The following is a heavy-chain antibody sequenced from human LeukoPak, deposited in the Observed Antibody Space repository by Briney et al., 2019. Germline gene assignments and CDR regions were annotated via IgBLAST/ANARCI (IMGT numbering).Heavy chain of an antibody. Sequence: ASVKVSCKASGYTFTSYYMHWVRQAPGQGLEWMGIINPSGGSTSYAQKFQGRVTMTRDTSTSTVYMELSSLRSEDTAVYYCARDASSSYDSSGYSDYWGQGTLVTASS. V-gene: IGHV1-46*01. CDR3: ARDASSSYDSSGYSDY. J-gene: IGHJ4*02. CDR1: GYTFTSYY. CDR2: INPSGGST. D-gene: IGHD3-22*01.